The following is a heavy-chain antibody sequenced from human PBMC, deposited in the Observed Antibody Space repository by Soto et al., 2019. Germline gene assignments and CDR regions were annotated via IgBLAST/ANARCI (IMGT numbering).Heavy chain of an antibody. Sequence: QVQLVQSGAEVKKPGASVKVSCKASGYTFTGYYMHWVRQAPGQGLEWMGWINPNSGGTNYAQKFQGWVTMTRDTSMSTAYMELSRLRSDDKAVYYCARAGGPHDSSGYYDYWGQGTLVTVSS. J-gene: IGHJ4*02. CDR1: GYTFTGYY. D-gene: IGHD3-22*01. CDR3: ARAGGPHDSSGYYDY. V-gene: IGHV1-2*04. CDR2: INPNSGGT.